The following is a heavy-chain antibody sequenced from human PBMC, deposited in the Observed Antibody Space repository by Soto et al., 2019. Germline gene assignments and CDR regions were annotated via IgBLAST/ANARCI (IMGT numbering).Heavy chain of an antibody. D-gene: IGHD2-2*02. CDR3: ARTVPATAIPGYFDY. CDR2: IYSGGST. Sequence: EVQLVESGGGLIQPGGSLRLSCAASGFTVSSNYMSWVRQAPGKGLEWVSVIYSGGSTYYADSVKGRFTISRDNSKNTRYLQMNSLRAEDTAVYYCARTVPATAIPGYFDYWGQGTLVTVSS. J-gene: IGHJ4*02. CDR1: GFTVSSNY. V-gene: IGHV3-53*01.